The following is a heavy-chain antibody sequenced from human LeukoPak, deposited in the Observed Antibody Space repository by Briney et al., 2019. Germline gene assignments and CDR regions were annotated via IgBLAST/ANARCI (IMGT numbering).Heavy chain of an antibody. CDR1: GGSMSSASYY. D-gene: IGHD2-8*01. J-gene: IGHJ4*02. V-gene: IGHV4-39*01. CDR2: IYYDGST. Sequence: PSETLSLTCIVSGGSMSSASYYWDWLRQPPGKGLEWIGTIYYDGSTSHYTPSLKSRLTMFVDTAKNHFSLNLSSVTAADTAVYYCAGQGGGVALDYWGQGMLVTVSS. CDR3: AGQGGGVALDY.